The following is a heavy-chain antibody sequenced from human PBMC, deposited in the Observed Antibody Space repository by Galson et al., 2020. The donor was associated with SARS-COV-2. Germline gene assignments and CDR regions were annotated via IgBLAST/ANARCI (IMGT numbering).Heavy chain of an antibody. CDR2: IYYSGST. Sequence: SETLSLTCTVSDGSISSSSYYWGWIRQPPGKGLEWIGSIYYSGSTYYNPSLKSRVTISVDTSKNQFSLKLSSVTAADTAVYYCARLVLNQFDPWGQGTLVTVSS. J-gene: IGHJ5*02. V-gene: IGHV4-39*01. CDR3: ARLVLNQFDP. CDR1: DGSISSSSYY.